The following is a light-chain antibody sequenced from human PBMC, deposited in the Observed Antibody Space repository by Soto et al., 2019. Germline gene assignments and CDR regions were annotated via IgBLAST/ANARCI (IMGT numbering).Light chain of an antibody. CDR1: QSIISRW. Sequence: DIQMTQSPSTLSASVGGRVTITCRASQSIISRWLAWYQQKPGKAPNLLIHDVSNLESGVPSRFSGSGAGTEFTLTISSLQPDDSATYYCQQYDSYPLTFGGGTKVEIK. J-gene: IGKJ4*01. V-gene: IGKV1-5*01. CDR2: DVS. CDR3: QQYDSYPLT.